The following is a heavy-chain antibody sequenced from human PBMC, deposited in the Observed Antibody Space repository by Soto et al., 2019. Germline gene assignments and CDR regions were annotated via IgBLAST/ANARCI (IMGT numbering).Heavy chain of an antibody. D-gene: IGHD6-13*01. Sequence: PSETLSLTCTVSCGSISSGDYYWSWIRQPPGKGLEWIGYIYYSGSTYYNPSLKSRVTISVDTSKNQFSLKLSSVTAADTAVYYCARGVAAAGPPLYWGQGTLVTVSS. CDR2: IYYSGST. J-gene: IGHJ4*02. CDR3: ARGVAAAGPPLY. CDR1: CGSISSGDYY. V-gene: IGHV4-30-4*01.